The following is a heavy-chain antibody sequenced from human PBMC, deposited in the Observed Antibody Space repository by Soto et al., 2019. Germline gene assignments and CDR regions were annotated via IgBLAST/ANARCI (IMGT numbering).Heavy chain of an antibody. D-gene: IGHD3-3*01. CDR3: ARSLSNNPMYYDFWSGYWNIPNYYYYMDV. V-gene: IGHV1-8*01. Sequence: VKVSCKASGYTFTSYDINWVRQATGQGLEWMGWMNPNSGNTGYAQKFQGRVTMTRNTSISTAYMELSSLRSEDTAVYYCARSLSNNPMYYDFWSGYWNIPNYYYYMDVWGRGTTVTVSS. J-gene: IGHJ6*03. CDR1: GYTFTSYD. CDR2: MNPNSGNT.